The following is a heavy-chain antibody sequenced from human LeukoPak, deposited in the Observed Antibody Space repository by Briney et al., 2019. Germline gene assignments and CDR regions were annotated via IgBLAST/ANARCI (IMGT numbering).Heavy chain of an antibody. J-gene: IGHJ4*02. CDR2: INPSGGST. CDR1: GYTFTRYY. V-gene: IGHV1-46*01. D-gene: IGHD3-3*01. CDR3: AREGGDYDFWSGLDY. Sequence: ASVKVSCKASGYTFTRYYIHWVRQAPGQGLEWMGIINPSGGSTSYAQKFQGRVTMTRDTSTSTVYMELSSLRSEDTAVYYCAREGGDYDFWSGLDYWGQGTLVTVSS.